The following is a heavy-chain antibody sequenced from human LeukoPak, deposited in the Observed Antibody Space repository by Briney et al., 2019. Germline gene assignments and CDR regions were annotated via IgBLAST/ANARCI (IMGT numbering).Heavy chain of an antibody. V-gene: IGHV4-4*02. Sequence: PSGTLSLTCGVSGGSITNTNYWTWVRQPPGKGLEWIGEVNLQGSTNYNPSLMGRVAISVDTSENHISLQLTSVTAADTAVYYCAREGGPYRPLDYSGQGTLVTVSS. CDR2: VNLQGST. CDR3: AREGGPYRPLDY. CDR1: GGSITNTNY. J-gene: IGHJ4*02.